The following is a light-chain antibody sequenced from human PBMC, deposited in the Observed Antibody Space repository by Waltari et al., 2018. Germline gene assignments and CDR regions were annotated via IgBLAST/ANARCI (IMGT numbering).Light chain of an antibody. J-gene: IGKJ4*01. Sequence: PAERATLSCSPSQRFGSYLAWYQQKPGQPPRLLFYATSRRATGVGARFTASGSGTDFSLTISSVDPEDFAVYYCQQRGNWPLTFGGGTKVEIK. CDR3: QQRGNWPLT. V-gene: IGKV3-11*01. CDR2: ATS. CDR1: QRFGSY.